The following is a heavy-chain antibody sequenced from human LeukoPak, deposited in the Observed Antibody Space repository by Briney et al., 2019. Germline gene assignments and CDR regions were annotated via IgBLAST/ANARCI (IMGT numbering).Heavy chain of an antibody. Sequence: GASVKVSCKASGYTFTSYAMHWVRQAPGQRLEWMGWINAGNGNTKYSQKFQGRVTITRDTSASIAYMELSSLRSEDTAVYYCAREYYYDRSFDPWGQGTLVTVSS. CDR3: AREYYYDRSFDP. CDR2: INAGNGNT. V-gene: IGHV1-3*01. D-gene: IGHD3-22*01. CDR1: GYTFTSYA. J-gene: IGHJ5*02.